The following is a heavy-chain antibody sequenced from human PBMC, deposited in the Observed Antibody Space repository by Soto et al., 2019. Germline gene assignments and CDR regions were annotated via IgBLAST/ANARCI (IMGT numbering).Heavy chain of an antibody. CDR1: VYSFTIYD. CDR2: MNPNSGNT. V-gene: IGHV1-8*01. J-gene: IGHJ4*02. D-gene: IGHD5-12*01. CDR3: ARVYKVGRWLQSLDY. Sequence: ASVKVSWKAAVYSFTIYDINWVRQATGQGLEWMGWMNPNSGNTGYAQKFQGRVTMTRNTSISTAYMELSSLRSEDTAVYYCARVYKVGRWLQSLDYWGQGTLVTVSS.